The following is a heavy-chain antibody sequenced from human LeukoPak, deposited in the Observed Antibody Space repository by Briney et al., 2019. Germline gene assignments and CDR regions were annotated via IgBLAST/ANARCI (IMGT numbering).Heavy chain of an antibody. CDR2: IRQDGSEK. CDR1: GFTFSDYW. J-gene: IGHJ4*02. CDR3: ARISCSRSSCYGVYDY. V-gene: IGHV3-7*01. D-gene: IGHD2-15*01. Sequence: PGGSLRLSGAASGFTFSDYWMTWVRQAPGKGLEWVANIRQDGSEKYHVDSVKGRFTISRDNAKNSVYLQMNSLRAEDTAVYYCARISCSRSSCYGVYDYWGQGSLVTVSS.